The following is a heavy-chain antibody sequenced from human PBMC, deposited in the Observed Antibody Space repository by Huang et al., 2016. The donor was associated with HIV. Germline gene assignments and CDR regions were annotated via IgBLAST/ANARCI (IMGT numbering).Heavy chain of an antibody. CDR3: ATSRSGSGWFLDI. Sequence: QVQLYQWGAGPLRPSETLSLTCGVSGGSLHGYYWNWLRQSPGRGLEWIGEVNHWVSTKYNPPLKRRVTISVDTSKIQFSLNLTSVTATDTADYYCATSRSGSGWFLDIWGRGTLVSVS. D-gene: IGHD6-19*01. CDR1: GGSLHGYY. J-gene: IGHJ2*01. CDR2: VNHWVST. V-gene: IGHV4-34*01.